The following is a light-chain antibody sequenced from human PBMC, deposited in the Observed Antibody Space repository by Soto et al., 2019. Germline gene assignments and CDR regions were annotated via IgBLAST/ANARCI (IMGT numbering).Light chain of an antibody. CDR3: QQYKGYWT. CDR1: QSIGTW. V-gene: IGKV1-5*01. Sequence: GDGVTITCRASQSIGTWLAWYQQKPGKAPKVLIYDVSTLKSGVPSRFSGSASATEFTLSISSLQPDDVATYYCQQYKGYWTFGQGTKVDIK. J-gene: IGKJ1*01. CDR2: DVS.